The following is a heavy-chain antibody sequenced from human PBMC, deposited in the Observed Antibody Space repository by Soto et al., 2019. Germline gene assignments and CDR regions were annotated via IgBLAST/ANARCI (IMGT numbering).Heavy chain of an antibody. J-gene: IGHJ3*02. CDR2: ISAYNGNT. V-gene: IGHV1-18*01. Sequence: ASVKVSCKASGYTFTSYGISWVRQAPGQGLEWVGWISAYNGNTNYAQKLQGRVTMTTDTSTSTAYMELRSLRSDDTAVYYCAGNLDYLAPFDIWGQGTMVTVSS. D-gene: IGHD4-17*01. CDR1: GYTFTSYG. CDR3: AGNLDYLAPFDI.